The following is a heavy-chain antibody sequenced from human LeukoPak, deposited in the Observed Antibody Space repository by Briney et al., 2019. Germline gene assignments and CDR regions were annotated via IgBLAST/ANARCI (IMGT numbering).Heavy chain of an antibody. CDR1: GGSISSYY. J-gene: IGHJ5*02. V-gene: IGHV4-59*12. CDR2: IYYSGST. CDR3: ARKDGDYEPSHLWFDP. D-gene: IGHD4-17*01. Sequence: SETLSLTCTVSGGSISSYYWSWIRQPPGKGLEWIGYIYYSGSTNYNPSLKSRVTISVDTSKNQFSLKLSSVTAADTAVYYCARKDGDYEPSHLWFDPWGQGTLVTVSS.